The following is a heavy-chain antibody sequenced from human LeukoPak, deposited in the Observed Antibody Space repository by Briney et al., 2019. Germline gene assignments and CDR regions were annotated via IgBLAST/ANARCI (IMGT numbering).Heavy chain of an antibody. Sequence: GRSLRLSCAASGFTFRSYAMHWVRQAPGKGLEWVSFISYDGNVIYYADSVKGRFTISRDNSKYTVYLQMDSLRAEDTALYYCARDFSEKYSLDYWGQGTLLTVSS. CDR2: ISYDGNVI. V-gene: IGHV3-30-3*01. CDR3: ARDFSEKYSLDY. J-gene: IGHJ4*02. CDR1: GFTFRSYA. D-gene: IGHD2-15*01.